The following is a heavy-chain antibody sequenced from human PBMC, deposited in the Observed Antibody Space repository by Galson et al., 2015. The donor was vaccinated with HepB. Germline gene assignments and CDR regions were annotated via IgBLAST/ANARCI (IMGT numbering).Heavy chain of an antibody. D-gene: IGHD4-17*01. V-gene: IGHV1-46*01. CDR2: INPSGGST. Sequence: SVKVSCKASGYTFTSYYMHWVRQAPGQGLEWMGIINPSGGSTSYAQKFQGRVTMTRDTSTSTVYMELSSLRSEDTAVYYCARDVKEDYGDYRGMDVWGQGTTVTVSS. J-gene: IGHJ6*02. CDR1: GYTFTSYY. CDR3: ARDVKEDYGDYRGMDV.